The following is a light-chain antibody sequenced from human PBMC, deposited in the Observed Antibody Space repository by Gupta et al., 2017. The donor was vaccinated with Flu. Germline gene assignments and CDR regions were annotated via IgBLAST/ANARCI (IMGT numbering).Light chain of an antibody. CDR3: RQTLLTVG. V-gene: IGKV2-28*01. J-gene: IGKJ1*01. Sequence: DMVLTQSHLSLPVIPGEQASISCRSSQSLLHSNGYNYLDWYVQKPGQSPQHLIYLASSRASGVADSFSGSGAGTDVTRKISRVVGRDFGIYDCRQTLLTVGFGPGTKVEIK. CDR2: LAS. CDR1: QSLLHSNGYNY.